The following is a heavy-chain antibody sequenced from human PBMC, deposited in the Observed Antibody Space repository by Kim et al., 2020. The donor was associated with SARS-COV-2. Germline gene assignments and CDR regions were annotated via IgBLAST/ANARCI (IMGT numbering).Heavy chain of an antibody. J-gene: IGHJ1*01. CDR3: ARGLPTYYYDSSGYPEYFQH. CDR2: INAGNGNT. D-gene: IGHD3-22*01. CDR1: GYTFTSYA. V-gene: IGHV1-3*01. Sequence: ASVKVSCKASGYTFTSYAMHWVRQAPGQRLEWMGWINAGNGNTKYSQKFQGRVTITRDTSASTAYMELSSLRSEDTAVYYCARGLPTYYYDSSGYPEYFQHWGQGTLVTVSS.